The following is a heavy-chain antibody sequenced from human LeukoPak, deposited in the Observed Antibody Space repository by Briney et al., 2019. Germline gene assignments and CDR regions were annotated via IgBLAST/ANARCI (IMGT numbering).Heavy chain of an antibody. CDR1: GGSFSGYY. D-gene: IGHD6-19*01. Sequence: SQTLSLTCAVYGGSFSGYYWSWIRQPPGKGLEWIGEINHSGSTNYNPSLKSRVTISVDTSKNQFSLKLSSVTAADTAVYYCASSSGWYRSRDYWGQGTLVTVSS. V-gene: IGHV4-34*01. CDR2: INHSGST. J-gene: IGHJ4*02. CDR3: ASSSGWYRSRDY.